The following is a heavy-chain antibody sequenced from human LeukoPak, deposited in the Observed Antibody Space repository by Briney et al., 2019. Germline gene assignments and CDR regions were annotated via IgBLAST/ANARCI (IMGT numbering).Heavy chain of an antibody. CDR1: GFTFSSYS. CDR2: ITRDSGII. D-gene: IGHD1-7*01. J-gene: IGHJ4*02. V-gene: IGHV3-48*01. Sequence: QPGGSLRLSCAASGFTFSSYSMNWIRQAPGKGLEWVSYITRDSGIITYADSVKGRFTISRDNAKNSLWLQMNSLRAEDTAVYYCARQLNSDYPFDYWGQGTLVTVSS. CDR3: ARQLNSDYPFDY.